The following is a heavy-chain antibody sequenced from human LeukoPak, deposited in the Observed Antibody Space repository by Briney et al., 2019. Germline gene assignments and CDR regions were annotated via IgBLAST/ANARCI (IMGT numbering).Heavy chain of an antibody. V-gene: IGHV3-7*01. D-gene: IGHD6-6*01. CDR2: IKQDGSEK. CDR1: GFTFSSYW. Sequence: GGSLRLSCAASGFTFSSYWMSWVRQAPGKGLEWVANIKQDGSEKYYVDSVKGRFTISRDNAKNSLYLQMNSLRAEDTAVYYCARKSRECSSSTLTHYYYYYYMDVWGKGTTVTVSS. CDR3: ARKSRECSSSTLTHYYYYYYMDV. J-gene: IGHJ6*03.